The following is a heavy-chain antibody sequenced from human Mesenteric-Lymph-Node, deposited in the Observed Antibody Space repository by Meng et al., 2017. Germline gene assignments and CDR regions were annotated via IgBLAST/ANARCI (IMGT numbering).Heavy chain of an antibody. CDR2: ISWDGGST. Sequence: GESLKISCAASGFTFDDYAMHWVRQAPGKGLEWVSLISWDGGSTYYADSVKGRFTISRDNAKNSLYLQMNSLRAEDTAVYYCARDPRDPYFDYWGQGTLVTVSS. D-gene: IGHD5-24*01. CDR3: ARDPRDPYFDY. V-gene: IGHV3-43D*04. CDR1: GFTFDDYA. J-gene: IGHJ4*02.